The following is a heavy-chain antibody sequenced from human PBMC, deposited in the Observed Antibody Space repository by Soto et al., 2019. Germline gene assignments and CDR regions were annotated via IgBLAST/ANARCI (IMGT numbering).Heavy chain of an antibody. D-gene: IGHD5-18*01. V-gene: IGHV3-23*01. J-gene: IGHJ4*02. CDR2: TSGSGDGT. Sequence: EVQLLESGGGLVQPGGSLRLSCVASGFTFSNYAMSWVRQAPGKGLEWVSATSGSGDGTYYADSVRGRFTISRDNFKNTLYLQMNSLSADDTALYYCAPTGDTAIVTDYWGQGTLVTVSS. CDR1: GFTFSNYA. CDR3: APTGDTAIVTDY.